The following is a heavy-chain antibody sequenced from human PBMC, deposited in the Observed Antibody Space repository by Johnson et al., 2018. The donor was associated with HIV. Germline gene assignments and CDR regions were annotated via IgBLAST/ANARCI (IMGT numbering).Heavy chain of an antibody. J-gene: IGHJ3*02. D-gene: IGHD3-3*01. CDR2: INWNGGSA. CDR3: ARVTIFGATKVDALDI. CDR1: GFTFDEYG. Sequence: VQVVESGGGVVRPGGSLRVSCAASGFTFDEYGMSWVRQVPGKGLEWVSGINWNGGSADYAESVKSGLTISRDNAKNSLYLQMSSLRVEDSALYYCARVTIFGATKVDALDIWGQGTMVTVSS. V-gene: IGHV3-20*04.